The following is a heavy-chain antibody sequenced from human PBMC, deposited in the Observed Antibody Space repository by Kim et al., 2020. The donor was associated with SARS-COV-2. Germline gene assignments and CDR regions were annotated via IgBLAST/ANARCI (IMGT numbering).Heavy chain of an antibody. Sequence: SETLSLTCTVSGGSISSSSYYWGWIRQPPGKGLEWIGSIYYSGSTYYNPSLKSRVTISVDTSKNQFSLKLSSVTAADTAVYYCARHVRLRARSDWFDPWGQGTLVTVSS. CDR1: GGSISSSSYY. D-gene: IGHD3-10*02. J-gene: IGHJ5*02. V-gene: IGHV4-39*01. CDR3: ARHVRLRARSDWFDP. CDR2: IYYSGST.